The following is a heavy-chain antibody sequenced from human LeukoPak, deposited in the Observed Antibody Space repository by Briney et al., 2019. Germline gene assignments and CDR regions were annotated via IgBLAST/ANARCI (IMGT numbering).Heavy chain of an antibody. CDR3: ARDRLLWFGGSYYYAMDV. J-gene: IGHJ6*04. V-gene: IGHV4-34*01. D-gene: IGHD3-10*01. Sequence: SETLSLTCAVYGGSFSGYYWSWIRQPPEKGLEWIGEINHSGSTNYNPSLKSRVTISVDTSKNQFSLKLSSVTAADTAVYYCARDRLLWFGGSYYYAMDVWGKGTTVTVSS. CDR2: INHSGST. CDR1: GGSFSGYY.